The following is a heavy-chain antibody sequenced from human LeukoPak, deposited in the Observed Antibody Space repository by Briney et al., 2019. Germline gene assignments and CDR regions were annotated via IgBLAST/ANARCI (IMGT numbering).Heavy chain of an antibody. V-gene: IGHV4-34*01. CDR3: ARYSNYGDYYYYYMDV. CDR1: GGSFSGYY. D-gene: IGHD4-11*01. CDR2: INHSGST. Sequence: PSETLSLTCAVYGGSFSGYYWSWIRQPPGKGLEWIGEINHSGSTNSNPSLKSRVTISVDTSKNQFSLKLSSVTAADTAVYYCARYSNYGDYYYYYMDVWGKGTTVTVSS. J-gene: IGHJ6*03.